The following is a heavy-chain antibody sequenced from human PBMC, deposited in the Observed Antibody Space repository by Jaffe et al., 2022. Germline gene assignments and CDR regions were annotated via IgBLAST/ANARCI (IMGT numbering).Heavy chain of an antibody. Sequence: EVQLVESGGGLVQPGGSLRLSCAASGFTFSSYWMTWVRQAPGKGLEWVANIKQDGSEKNYVDSVKGRFTISRDNAKNSLYLQMNSLRAEDTAVYYCARKQDWGSYRFWGYWGQGTLVTVSS. CDR1: GFTFSSYW. CDR3: ARKQDWGSYRFWGY. D-gene: IGHD3-16*02. CDR2: IKQDGSEK. J-gene: IGHJ4*02. V-gene: IGHV3-7*01.